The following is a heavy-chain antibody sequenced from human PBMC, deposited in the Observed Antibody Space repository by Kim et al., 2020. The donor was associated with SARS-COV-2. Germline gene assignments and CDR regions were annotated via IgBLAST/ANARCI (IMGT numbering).Heavy chain of an antibody. CDR1: GGSFSGYY. Sequence: SETLSLTCAVYGGSFSGYYWSWIRQPPGKGLEWIGEINHSGSTNYNPSLKSRVTISVDTSKNQFSLKLSSVTAADTAVYYCARGGRSPRYYYYGMDVWGQGTTVTVSS. J-gene: IGHJ6*02. V-gene: IGHV4-34*01. CDR3: ARGGRSPRYYYYGMDV. CDR2: INHSGST. D-gene: IGHD2-15*01.